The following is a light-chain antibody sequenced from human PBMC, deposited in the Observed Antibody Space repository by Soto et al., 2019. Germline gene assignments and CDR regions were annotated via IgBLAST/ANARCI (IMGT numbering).Light chain of an antibody. J-gene: IGKJ5*01. CDR1: QTVSSY. V-gene: IGKV3-20*01. Sequence: DNVLTQSPGNLSLSPGERATNSCRASQTVSSYLTWNQQRPGQAPRLLIYGASKRATGIPDRFSGSGSGTDFTLTISRLEPEDFALYYCQQYGTSPITFGQGTRLEIK. CDR2: GAS. CDR3: QQYGTSPIT.